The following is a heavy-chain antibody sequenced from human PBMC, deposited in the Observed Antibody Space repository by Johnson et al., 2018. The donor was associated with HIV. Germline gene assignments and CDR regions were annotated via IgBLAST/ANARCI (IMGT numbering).Heavy chain of an antibody. Sequence: VQLVESEGGVVRPGGSLRLSCAASRFMFNNYAMSWVRQAPGKGLEWVSTINWNGGSTDYAESVKGRFSISRDNANNSLYLQMNSLRDHDTAFYYCARDLGIAVDGRAGYDAFDIWGQGTMVTVSS. D-gene: IGHD6-19*01. J-gene: IGHJ3*02. CDR3: ARDLGIAVDGRAGYDAFDI. CDR2: INWNGGST. CDR1: RFMFNNYA. V-gene: IGHV3-20*04.